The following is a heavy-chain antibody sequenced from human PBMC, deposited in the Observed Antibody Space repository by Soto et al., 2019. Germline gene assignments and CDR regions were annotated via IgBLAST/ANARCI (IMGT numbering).Heavy chain of an antibody. CDR1: GFTFNDYT. V-gene: IGHV3-30*18. Sequence: QVQLVESGGGVVQPGRSLRLSCAASGFTFNDYTLQWVRQAPGKGLEWVAVISYDGSNQYYADSVKGRFTISRDSSKNTLYLQMKSLRPEDTAVYHCAKGEGITPKIDVWGQGTTVTVSS. CDR3: AKGEGITPKIDV. J-gene: IGHJ6*02. D-gene: IGHD3-10*01. CDR2: ISYDGSNQ.